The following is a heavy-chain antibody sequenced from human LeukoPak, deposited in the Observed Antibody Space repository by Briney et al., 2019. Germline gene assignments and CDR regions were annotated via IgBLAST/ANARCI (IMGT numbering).Heavy chain of an antibody. V-gene: IGHV4-59*08. CDR1: GGSISSYY. Sequence: KPSETQSLTCTVSGGSISSYYWSWIRQPPGKGLEWIGYIYYSGSTNYNPSLKSRVTISVDTSKNQFSLKLSSVTAADTAVYYCARGVVVPAAIPLFAFDIWGQGTMVTVSS. J-gene: IGHJ3*02. CDR2: IYYSGST. CDR3: ARGVVVPAAIPLFAFDI. D-gene: IGHD2-2*01.